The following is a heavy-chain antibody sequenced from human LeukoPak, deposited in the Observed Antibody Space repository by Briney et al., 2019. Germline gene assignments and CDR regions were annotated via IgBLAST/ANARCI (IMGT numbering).Heavy chain of an antibody. D-gene: IGHD3-10*01. CDR2: VSYDGSNT. Sequence: GGSLRLSCATSGINISSYGMHWVRQAPGKGLEWVAVVSYDGSNTYYADSVKGRFTISRDNSKNTPYLQMNSLTSEDTAVYYCSKDSSSGSSYYFHGMEVWGQGTTVTVSS. CDR3: SKDSSSGSSYYFHGMEV. V-gene: IGHV3-30*18. J-gene: IGHJ6*02. CDR1: GINISSYG.